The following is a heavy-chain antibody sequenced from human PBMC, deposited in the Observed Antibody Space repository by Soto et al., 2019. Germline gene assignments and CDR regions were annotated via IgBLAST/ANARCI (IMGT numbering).Heavy chain of an antibody. CDR3: ARGRVFVVVEAANSLGS. CDR1: GFTFSEYY. J-gene: IGHJ5*01. Sequence: GGSLRLSCSASGFTFSEYYMSWIRQAPGKGLEWLSYISSSGSTIYYADSVKGRFTISRDNAKNSLYLQMNSLRAEDTAVYYCARGRVFVVVEAANSLGSWGQGTLVTVSS. D-gene: IGHD2-15*01. V-gene: IGHV3-11*01. CDR2: ISSSGSTI.